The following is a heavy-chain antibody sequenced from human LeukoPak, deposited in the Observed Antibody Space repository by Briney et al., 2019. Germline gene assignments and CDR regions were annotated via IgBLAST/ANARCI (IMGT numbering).Heavy chain of an antibody. J-gene: IGHJ4*02. V-gene: IGHV3-74*01. Sequence: RSGGSLRLSCAASGFTFSSYWMHWVRQAPGKGLVWVSHINTDGSTTNYADSVKGRFTISRDNAKNTLYLQMNSLTAEDTAVYYCARETYYDSSGFHWGQGTLVTVSS. CDR3: ARETYYDSSGFH. CDR1: GFTFSSYW. D-gene: IGHD3-22*01. CDR2: INTDGSTT.